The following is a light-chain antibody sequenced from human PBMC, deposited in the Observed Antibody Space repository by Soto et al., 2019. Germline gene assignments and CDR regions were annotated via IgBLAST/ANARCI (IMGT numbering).Light chain of an antibody. CDR2: DAS. V-gene: IGKV1-5*01. CDR3: QQYNSYWYT. J-gene: IGKJ2*01. Sequence: DIQMTQSPSTLSASVGDRVTITCRASQSISSWLAWYQQKPGKAPKLLIYDASSLESGVPSRFSGSGSGTEFTLTISILQPDDFATYYCQQYNSYWYTFGQGTKLEI. CDR1: QSISSW.